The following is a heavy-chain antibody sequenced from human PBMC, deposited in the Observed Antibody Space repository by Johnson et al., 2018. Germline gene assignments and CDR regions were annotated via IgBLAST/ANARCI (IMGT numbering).Heavy chain of an antibody. J-gene: IGHJ6*02. V-gene: IGHV3-33*01. CDR2: IWYDGSNK. D-gene: IGHD5-18*01. CDR3: ASARSWGIPLYYYCYGMDV. CDR1: GFTFSSYG. Sequence: QVQLVESGGGVVQPGRSLRLSCAASGFTFSSYGMHWVRQAPGKGLEWVAVIWYDGSNKYYADSVKGRFTISRDNSKNTLYLQMNSLRAEDPAVYYCASARSWGIPLYYYCYGMDVWGQGTTVTVSS.